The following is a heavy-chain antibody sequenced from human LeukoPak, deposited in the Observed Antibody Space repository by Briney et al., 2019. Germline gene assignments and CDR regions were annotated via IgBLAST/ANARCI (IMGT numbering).Heavy chain of an antibody. Sequence: ASVKVSCKASGYTFTGYYMHWLRQAPGQGLEWVGWINPNSGGTNYAQRLQGRVTMTRDTSISTAYMELTSLRSDDTALYYCARGSGLFGEYDFDYWGQGTLVTVSS. D-gene: IGHD3-10*02. CDR1: GYTFTGYY. CDR3: ARGSGLFGEYDFDY. J-gene: IGHJ4*02. CDR2: INPNSGGT. V-gene: IGHV1-2*02.